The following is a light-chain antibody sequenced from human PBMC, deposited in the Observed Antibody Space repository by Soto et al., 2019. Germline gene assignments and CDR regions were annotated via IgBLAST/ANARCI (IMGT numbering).Light chain of an antibody. J-gene: IGKJ4*01. Sequence: EIVMTQSPATLSVSPGERATLSCRASQSVSTILAWYQQRPGQAPRLLIHGASTRATGVPARFSASGSGTEFTLTISGLQSEESAVYYCQQYNKWPLTVGGGTKVEI. CDR1: QSVSTI. CDR2: GAS. CDR3: QQYNKWPLT. V-gene: IGKV3-15*01.